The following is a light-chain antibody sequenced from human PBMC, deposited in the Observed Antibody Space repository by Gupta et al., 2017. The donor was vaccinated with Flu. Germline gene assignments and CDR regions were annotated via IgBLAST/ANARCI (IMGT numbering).Light chain of an antibody. CDR2: DAS. CDR1: QDISNY. J-gene: IGKJ3*01. Sequence: VGDRVTITCQASQDISNYLNWYQQKPGKAPKLLIYDASNLETGVPSRFSGSGSGTDFTFTISSLQPEDIATYYCQQYDNLFTFGPGTKVDIK. CDR3: QQYDNLFT. V-gene: IGKV1-33*01.